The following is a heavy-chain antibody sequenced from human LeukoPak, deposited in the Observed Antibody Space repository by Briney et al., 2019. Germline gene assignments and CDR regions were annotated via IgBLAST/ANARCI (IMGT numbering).Heavy chain of an antibody. Sequence: GGSLRLSCVASGFAVGRNYMSWVRQAPGKGLECVSLIYSGGAIRYADSVKGRFTISRDSSKNTLFLQMNDLTVEDTARYYCARRPGNWGQGILVTVSS. CDR3: ARRPGN. CDR2: IYSGGAI. D-gene: IGHD1-14*01. V-gene: IGHV3-53*01. J-gene: IGHJ4*02. CDR1: GFAVGRNY.